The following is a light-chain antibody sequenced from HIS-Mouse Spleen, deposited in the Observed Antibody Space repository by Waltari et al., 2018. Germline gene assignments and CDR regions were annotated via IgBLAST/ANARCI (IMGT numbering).Light chain of an antibody. CDR2: EVS. CDR1: SSDVGGYNY. CDR3: SSYTSSSTLEVV. J-gene: IGLJ2*01. V-gene: IGLV2-14*01. Sequence: QSALTQPASVPGSPGQSITISFTGTSSDVGGYNYVSWYQQHPGKAPKLMIYEVSNRPSGVSNRFSGSKSGNTASLTISGLQAEDEADYYCSSYTSSSTLEVVFGGGTKLTVL.